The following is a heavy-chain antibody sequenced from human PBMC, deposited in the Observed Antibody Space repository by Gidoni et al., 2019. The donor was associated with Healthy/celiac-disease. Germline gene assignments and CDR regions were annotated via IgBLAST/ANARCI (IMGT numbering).Heavy chain of an antibody. D-gene: IGHD1-1*01. CDR2: LWYEGSNK. J-gene: IGHJ4*02. V-gene: IGHV3-33*01. Sequence: HWLRQAPGKGMEWWAVLWYEGSNKYYADSVKGRFTISRDNSKNTLYLQMNSLRAEDTAVYYCARDVSGTYDYWGQGTLVTVSS. CDR3: ARDVSGTYDY.